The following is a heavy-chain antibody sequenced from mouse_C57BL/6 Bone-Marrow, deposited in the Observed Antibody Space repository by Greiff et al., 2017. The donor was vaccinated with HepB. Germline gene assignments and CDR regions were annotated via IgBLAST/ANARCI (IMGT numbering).Heavy chain of an antibody. J-gene: IGHJ4*01. V-gene: IGHV1-74*01. CDR2: IHPSDSDT. CDR1: GYTFTSYW. Sequence: QVQLQQPGAELVKPGASVKVSCKASGYTFTSYWMHWVKQRPGQGLEWIGRIHPSDSDTNYNQKFKGKATLTVDKSSSTAYMQLSSLTSEDSAVYYCARRKTAQATGGYAMDYWGQGTSVTVSS. D-gene: IGHD3-2*02. CDR3: ARRKTAQATGGYAMDY.